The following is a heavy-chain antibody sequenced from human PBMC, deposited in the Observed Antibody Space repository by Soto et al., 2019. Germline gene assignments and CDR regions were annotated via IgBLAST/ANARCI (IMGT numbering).Heavy chain of an antibody. CDR3: VRDRYSSSGWFDP. D-gene: IGHD3-10*01. Sequence: SQTDSLTCAISGDSVSSYSAAWNWIRQSPSGGLEWLGRTYYRSRFFSDYAESVKSRIIINPDTSKNQFSLQLKSVTPEDTAVNYCVRDRYSSSGWFDPWGQGTPVTVTS. V-gene: IGHV6-1*01. CDR1: GDSVSSYSAA. J-gene: IGHJ5*02. CDR2: TYYRSRFFS.